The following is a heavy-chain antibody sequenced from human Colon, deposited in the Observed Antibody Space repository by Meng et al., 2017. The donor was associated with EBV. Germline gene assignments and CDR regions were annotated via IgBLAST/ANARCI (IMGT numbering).Heavy chain of an antibody. Sequence: VRWTRSGPVLVNPSGPSLPPVRCAWCYSRGFNRVSCVRPSPGKGLEWIGEIYDDGTTNYNPSLKSRVTILVDKFNNQFSLKLNSVTAADTAVYYCARAPRRERYGDYVNIWFDSWGQGTLVTVSS. J-gene: IGHJ5*01. D-gene: IGHD4-17*01. CDR3: ARAPRRERYGDYVNIWFDS. V-gene: IGHV4-4*02. CDR1: CYSRGFNR. CDR2: IYDDGTT.